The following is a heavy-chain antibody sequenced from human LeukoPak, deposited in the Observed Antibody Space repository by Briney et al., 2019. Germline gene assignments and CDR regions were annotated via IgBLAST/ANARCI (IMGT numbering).Heavy chain of an antibody. CDR1: GFTFPSYW. CDR2: IYSGGST. D-gene: IGHD4-11*01. J-gene: IGHJ6*02. Sequence: GGSLRLSCTASGFTFPSYWMSWVRQAPGKGLEWVSVIYSGGSTYYADSMKGRFAISRDSSKNTLFLQMNSLRAEDTAVYYCARSYSNHLFGMDVWGQGTTVTVS. V-gene: IGHV3-66*01. CDR3: ARSYSNHLFGMDV.